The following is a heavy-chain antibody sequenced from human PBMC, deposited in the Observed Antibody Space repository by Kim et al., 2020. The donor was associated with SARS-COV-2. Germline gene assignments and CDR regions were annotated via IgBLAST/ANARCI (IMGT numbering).Heavy chain of an antibody. J-gene: IGHJ6*02. CDR3: AKDGIRYYYYGMDD. D-gene: IGHD1-1*01. V-gene: IGHV3-33*06. CDR2: IWYDGSNK. CDR1: GFTFSSYG. Sequence: GGSLRLSCAASGFTFSSYGMHWVRQAPGKGLEWVAVIWYDGSNKYYADSVKGRFTISRDNSKNTLYLQMNRQRAEDTAVYYCAKDGIRYYYYGMDDWGQGTTVTVSS.